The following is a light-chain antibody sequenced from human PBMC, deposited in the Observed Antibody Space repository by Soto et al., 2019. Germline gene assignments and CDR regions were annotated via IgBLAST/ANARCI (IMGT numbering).Light chain of an antibody. CDR1: SSDIGKNY. V-gene: IGLV1-51*02. J-gene: IGLJ3*02. Sequence: QSVLTQPPSVSAAPGQKVTISCSGSSSDIGKNYVYWYQQLPGTAPKLLIYENNKRPSGIPDRFSGSKSGTSATLGITGLQTGDEADYYCGTWDSSLSAGVFGGGTQLTVL. CDR3: GTWDSSLSAGV. CDR2: ENN.